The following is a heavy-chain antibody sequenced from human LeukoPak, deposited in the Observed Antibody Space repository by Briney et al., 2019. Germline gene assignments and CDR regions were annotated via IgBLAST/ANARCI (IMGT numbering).Heavy chain of an antibody. CDR2: ISYGGSNK. V-gene: IGHV3-30-3*01. D-gene: IGHD3-9*01. CDR3: ARVIRYFDWLPLDY. CDR1: GSTFSSYA. Sequence: GGSLRLSCAASGSTFSSYAMHWVRQAPGKGLEWVAVISYGGSNKYYADSVKGRFTISRDNSKNTLYLQMNSLRAEDTAVYYCARVIRYFDWLPLDYWGQGTLVTVSS. J-gene: IGHJ4*02.